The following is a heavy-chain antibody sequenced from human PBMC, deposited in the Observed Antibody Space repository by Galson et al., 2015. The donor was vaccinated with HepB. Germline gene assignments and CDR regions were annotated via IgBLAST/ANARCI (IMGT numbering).Heavy chain of an antibody. Sequence: SLRLSCAASGFTFSSYGMHWVRQAPGKGLEWVAVISYDGSNKYYADSVKGRFTISRDNSKNTLYLQMNSLRAEDTAVYYCAKVIPSPTYYDYIWGSYRYHDAFDIWGQGTMVTVSS. J-gene: IGHJ3*02. CDR1: GFTFSSYG. CDR2: ISYDGSNK. CDR3: AKVIPSPTYYDYIWGSYRYHDAFDI. D-gene: IGHD3-16*02. V-gene: IGHV3-30*18.